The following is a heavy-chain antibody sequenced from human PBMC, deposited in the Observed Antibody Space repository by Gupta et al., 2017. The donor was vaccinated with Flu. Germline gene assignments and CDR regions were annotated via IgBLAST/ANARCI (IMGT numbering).Heavy chain of an antibody. J-gene: IGHJ4*02. CDR2: ISNSGRTT. Sequence: EVHLVESGGGLVQPGGSLRLTCAVSGFTFGNYEFNWVRQAPGKGLEWVSYISNSGRTTYYAESVKGRFTISRDNAQNSLYLQMNGLRAEDTGVYYCARDSGHCSDASCNHFDYWGQGALVTVSS. V-gene: IGHV3-48*03. D-gene: IGHD2-15*01. CDR3: ARDSGHCSDASCNHFDY. CDR1: GFTFGNYE.